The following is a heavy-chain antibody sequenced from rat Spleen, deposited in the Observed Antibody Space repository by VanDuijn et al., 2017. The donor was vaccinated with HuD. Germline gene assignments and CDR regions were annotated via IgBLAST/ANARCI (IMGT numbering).Heavy chain of an antibody. Sequence: EVQLVESGGGLVQPGRSMRLSCAASGFTFSNYYMAWVRQAPTKGLEWVASITPGGDNSYYRDSVKGRFTISRDSAESTLYLQMNSLRSEDTATYYCARHGVNYGAYNWFAYWGQGTLVTVSS. CDR3: ARHGVNYGAYNWFAY. J-gene: IGHJ3*01. D-gene: IGHD1-11*01. V-gene: IGHV5-25*01. CDR1: GFTFSNYY. CDR2: ITPGGDNS.